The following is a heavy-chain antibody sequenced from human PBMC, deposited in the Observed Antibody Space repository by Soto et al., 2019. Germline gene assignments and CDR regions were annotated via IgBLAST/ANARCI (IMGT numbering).Heavy chain of an antibody. D-gene: IGHD3-22*01. Sequence: PGGSLRLSCAAPGFTFSSYSMNWVRQAPGKGLEWVSYISSSSSTIYYADSVKGRFTISRDNAKNSLYLQMNSLRDEDTAVYYCARDYSRYDSSGYPWYYYYGMDVWGQGTTVTVSS. CDR1: GFTFSSYS. CDR3: ARDYSRYDSSGYPWYYYYGMDV. J-gene: IGHJ6*02. CDR2: ISSSSSTI. V-gene: IGHV3-48*02.